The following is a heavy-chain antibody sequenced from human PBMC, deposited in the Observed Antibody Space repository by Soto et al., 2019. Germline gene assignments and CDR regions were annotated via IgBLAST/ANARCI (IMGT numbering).Heavy chain of an antibody. CDR1: GYTFTSYG. D-gene: IGHD3-3*01. J-gene: IGHJ4*02. CDR3: ARVQTYYAFWSGYYTAFSYDSSGYFFDY. CDR2: ISAYNGNT. Sequence: ASVKVSCKASGYTFTSYGISWVRQAPGQGLEWMGWISAYNGNTNYAQKLQGRVTMTTDTSTSTAYMELRSLRSDDTAVYYCARVQTYYAFWSGYYTAFSYDSSGYFFDYWGQGTLVTVSS. V-gene: IGHV1-18*01.